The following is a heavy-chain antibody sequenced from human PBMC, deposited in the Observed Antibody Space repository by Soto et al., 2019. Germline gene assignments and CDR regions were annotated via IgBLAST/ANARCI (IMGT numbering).Heavy chain of an antibody. Sequence: SSETLSLTCAVSGGSISSGGYSWSWIRQPPGKGLEWIGYIYHSGSTYYNSSLNSRVIISVDRSKNQFSLKLISVTAADTAVYYCARVPGPWGQGTLVTVSS. J-gene: IGHJ5*02. CDR1: GGSISSGGYS. CDR3: ARVPGP. CDR2: IYHSGST. D-gene: IGHD7-27*01. V-gene: IGHV4-30-2*01.